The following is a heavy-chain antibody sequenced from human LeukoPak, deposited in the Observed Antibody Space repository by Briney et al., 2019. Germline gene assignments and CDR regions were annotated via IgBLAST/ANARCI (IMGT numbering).Heavy chain of an antibody. CDR1: GFTFSSYS. Sequence: LGGSLRLSCAASGFTFSSYSMNWVRQAPGKGLEWVSSISSSSSYIYYADSVKGRFTISRDNAKNSLYLQMNSLRAEDTAVYYCVRERPYYYGMDVWGQGTTVTVSS. CDR3: VRERPYYYGMDV. J-gene: IGHJ6*02. V-gene: IGHV3-21*01. CDR2: ISSSSSYI.